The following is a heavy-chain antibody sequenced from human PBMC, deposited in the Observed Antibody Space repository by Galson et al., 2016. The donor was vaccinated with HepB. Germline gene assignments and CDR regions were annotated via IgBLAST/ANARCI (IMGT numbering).Heavy chain of an antibody. CDR2: IYYSGST. J-gene: IGHJ4*02. V-gene: IGHV4-59*01. CDR3: ARADPGRDGYTWGFDF. CDR1: GGSISSYY. D-gene: IGHD5-24*01. Sequence: SETLSLTCTVSGGSISSYYWSWIRQPPGKGLEWIGYIYYSGSTNYNPSLKSRVTISVDTSKNQFSLKLSSVTAADTAVYYCARADPGRDGYTWGFDFWGQGTLITVSS.